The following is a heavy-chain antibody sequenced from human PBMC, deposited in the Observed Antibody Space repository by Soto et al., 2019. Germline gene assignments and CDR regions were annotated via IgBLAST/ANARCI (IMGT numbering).Heavy chain of an antibody. J-gene: IGHJ4*02. D-gene: IGHD3-22*01. V-gene: IGHV3-23*01. CDR2: IIGSGGST. CDR1: VFTFSSYA. Sequence: SWAASVFTFSSYAMSWFRQAPGKGLEWFSAIIGSGGSTYYAYSVKGRFTSSRDNSKNTLYLQMTSLRAEDTAVYYCAKDRQGDYDTDYWGQGSLVTVSS. CDR3: AKDRQGDYDTDY.